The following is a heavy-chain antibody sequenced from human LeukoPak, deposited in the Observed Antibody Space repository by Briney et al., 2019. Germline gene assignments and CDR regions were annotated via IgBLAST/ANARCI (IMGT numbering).Heavy chain of an antibody. V-gene: IGHV3-7*01. CDR1: GFPFSTYW. CDR2: INQDGTEK. Sequence: PGGSLRLSCAASGFPFSTYWMSWVRQAPGKGLEWVANINQDGTEKYYVDSVKGRFTISRDNAKNSLYLQMNSLRAEDTAVYYCARDLDIVVVVAAPAIDYWGQGTLVTVSS. D-gene: IGHD2-15*01. CDR3: ARDLDIVVVVAAPAIDY. J-gene: IGHJ4*02.